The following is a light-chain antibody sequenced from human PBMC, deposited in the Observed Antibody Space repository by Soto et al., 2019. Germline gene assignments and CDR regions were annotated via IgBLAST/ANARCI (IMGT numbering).Light chain of an antibody. Sequence: QSALTQPASVSGSPGQSITISCTGTSSDVGGYNYVSWYQQHPGKAPKLMIYEVSNRPSGVSNRFSGSRSGNPASLTISGLQAEDEADYYCSSYTSSSTRVFGGGTQVTVL. CDR3: SSYTSSSTRV. CDR2: EVS. CDR1: SSDVGGYNY. J-gene: IGLJ3*02. V-gene: IGLV2-14*01.